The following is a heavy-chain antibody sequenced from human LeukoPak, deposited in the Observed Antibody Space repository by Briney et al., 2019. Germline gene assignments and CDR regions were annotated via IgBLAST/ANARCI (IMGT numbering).Heavy chain of an antibody. CDR2: ISSSSSYI. D-gene: IGHD4-17*01. CDR1: GFTFSSYS. V-gene: IGHV3-21*01. Sequence: GGSLRLSCAASGFTFSSYSMNWVRQAPGKGLEWVSSISSSSSYIYYADSVKGRFTISRDNAKNSLYLQMNSLRAEDTAVYYCARDTVTRGYYYYYGMDAWGQGTTVTVSS. CDR3: ARDTVTRGYYYYYGMDA. J-gene: IGHJ6*02.